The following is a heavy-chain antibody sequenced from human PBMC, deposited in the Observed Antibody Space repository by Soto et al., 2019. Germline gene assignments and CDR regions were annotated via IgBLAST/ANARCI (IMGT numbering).Heavy chain of an antibody. J-gene: IGHJ5*02. CDR3: AKGRASMVRMNWFDP. Sequence: QVQLVQSGAEVKKTGASVKVSCKASGYTFTSYYMHWVRHAPGQGLEWMGIINPSGGRTSYEHKFQGRVTITRDTSTRTLYMEQSSLRSEDTAVYYCAKGRASMVRMNWFDPWGQGTLVTVSS. CDR2: INPSGGRT. CDR1: GYTFTSYY. V-gene: IGHV1-46*01. D-gene: IGHD5-18*01.